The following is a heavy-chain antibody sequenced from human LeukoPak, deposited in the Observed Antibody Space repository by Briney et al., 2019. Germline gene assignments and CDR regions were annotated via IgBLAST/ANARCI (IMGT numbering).Heavy chain of an antibody. Sequence: GGPLRLSCAASGFTFSSYAMSWVRQAQGKGLEWVSAISGSGGSTYYADSVKGRFTVSRDNSKNTLYLQMNSLRAEDTAVYYCAKDKVVRVTMVRADYWGQGTLVTVSS. CDR2: ISGSGGST. D-gene: IGHD3-10*01. V-gene: IGHV3-23*01. CDR3: AKDKVVRVTMVRADY. J-gene: IGHJ4*02. CDR1: GFTFSSYA.